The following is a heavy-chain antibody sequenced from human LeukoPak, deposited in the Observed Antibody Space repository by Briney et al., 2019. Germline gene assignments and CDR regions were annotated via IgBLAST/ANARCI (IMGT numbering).Heavy chain of an antibody. V-gene: IGHV4-34*01. CDR3: ARGRIYCSGGSCYKRNLNWFDP. D-gene: IGHD2-15*01. J-gene: IGHJ5*02. Sequence: PSETLSLTCAVYGGTFSGYYWSWIRQPPGKGLEWIGEINHSGNTNYNPSLKSRVTISVDTSKNQFSLKLSSVTAADTAVYYFARGRIYCSGGSCYKRNLNWFDPWGQGTLVTVSS. CDR2: INHSGNT. CDR1: GGTFSGYY.